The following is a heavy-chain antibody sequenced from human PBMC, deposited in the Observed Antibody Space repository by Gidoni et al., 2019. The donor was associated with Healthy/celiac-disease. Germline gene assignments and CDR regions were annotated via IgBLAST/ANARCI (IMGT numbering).Heavy chain of an antibody. D-gene: IGHD3-3*01. V-gene: IGHV4-34*01. CDR2: INHSGST. Sequence: QVQLQQWGAGLLKPSETLSLTCAVYGGSFSGYYWSWIRQPPGKGLEWIGEINHSGSTNYNPSLKSRGTISVDTSKNQFSLKLSSVTAADTAVYYCARKDYDFWSGPKPYYFDYWGQGTLVTVSS. J-gene: IGHJ4*02. CDR3: ARKDYDFWSGPKPYYFDY. CDR1: GGSFSGYY.